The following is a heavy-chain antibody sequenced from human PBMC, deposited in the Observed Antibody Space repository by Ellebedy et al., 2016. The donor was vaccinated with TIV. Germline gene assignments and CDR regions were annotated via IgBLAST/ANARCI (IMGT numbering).Heavy chain of an antibody. V-gene: IGHV3-7*01. J-gene: IGHJ4*02. Sequence: GGSLRLSCAAYEFSFSSYWMNWVRQAPGKGLEWVANLNQDGSVKYYVDSVKGRFTISRDNAKNSLYLQMNSLRAEDTAAYYCASGFQWGQGTLVTVSS. CDR3: ASGFQ. D-gene: IGHD3-10*01. CDR2: LNQDGSVK. CDR1: EFSFSSYW.